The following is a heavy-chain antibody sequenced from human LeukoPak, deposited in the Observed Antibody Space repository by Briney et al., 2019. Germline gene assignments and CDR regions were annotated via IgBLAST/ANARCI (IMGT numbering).Heavy chain of an antibody. J-gene: IGHJ4*02. CDR2: IYYSGST. CDR1: GGSISSYY. Sequence: SETLSLTCTVSGGSISSYYWSWIRQPPGKGLEWIGYIYYSGSTNYNPSLKSRVTISVDTSKNQFSLKLSSVTAADTAVYYCARVLATYYYDSSGYPRENYFDYWGQGTLVTVSS. D-gene: IGHD3-22*01. V-gene: IGHV4-59*12. CDR3: ARVLATYYYDSSGYPRENYFDY.